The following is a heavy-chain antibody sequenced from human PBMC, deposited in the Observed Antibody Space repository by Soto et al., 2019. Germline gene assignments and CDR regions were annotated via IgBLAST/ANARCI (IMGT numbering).Heavy chain of an antibody. V-gene: IGHV4-34*01. CDR2: INHSGST. CDR1: GGSFSAYY. Sequence: PSETLSLTCAVYGGSFSAYYWSWIRQSPGKGLEWIGEINHSGSTNYNPSLKSRLTISVDTSKNQFSLKLTSVTAADTALFYCARQPRLVYADYFDQWGQGILVTV. CDR3: ARQPRLVYADYFDQ. D-gene: IGHD2-8*01. J-gene: IGHJ4*02.